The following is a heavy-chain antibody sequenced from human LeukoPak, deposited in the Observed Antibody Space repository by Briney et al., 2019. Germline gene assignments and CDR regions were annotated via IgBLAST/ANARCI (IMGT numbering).Heavy chain of an antibody. Sequence: GGTLRLSCAASGFTFSSYAMGWVRQAPGKGLEWVSSISSSSSYIYYADSVKGRFTISRDNAKNSLYLQMNSLRAEDTAVYYCAREGQIQLWLEEIGNFDYWGQGTLVTVSS. CDR1: GFTFSSYA. V-gene: IGHV3-21*01. J-gene: IGHJ4*02. D-gene: IGHD5-18*01. CDR3: AREGQIQLWLEEIGNFDY. CDR2: ISSSSSYI.